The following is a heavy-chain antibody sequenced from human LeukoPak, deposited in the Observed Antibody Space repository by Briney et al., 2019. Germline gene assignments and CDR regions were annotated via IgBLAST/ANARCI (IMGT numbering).Heavy chain of an antibody. CDR3: ARGYRGYNDY. D-gene: IGHD5-12*01. Sequence: GGSLRLSCAASGFTFSSYEMNWVRQAPGKGLEWVSYISFSGGTIYYADSVKGRFTISRDNAKNSLYLQMNSLRAADTAVYYCARGYRGYNDYWGQGTLVTVSS. CDR2: ISFSGGTI. J-gene: IGHJ4*02. V-gene: IGHV3-48*03. CDR1: GFTFSSYE.